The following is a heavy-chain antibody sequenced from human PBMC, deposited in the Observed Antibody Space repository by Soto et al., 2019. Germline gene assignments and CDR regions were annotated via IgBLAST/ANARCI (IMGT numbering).Heavy chain of an antibody. CDR3: ARENYYYYGMDV. CDR2: ISSSSSYI. V-gene: IGHV3-21*01. Sequence: SGGSLRLSCAASGFTFSSYSMNWVRQAPGKGLEWVSSISSSSSYIYYADSVKGRFTISRDNAKNSLYLQMNSLRAEDTAVYYCARENYYYYGMDVWGQGTTVTVSS. CDR1: GFTFSSYS. J-gene: IGHJ6*02.